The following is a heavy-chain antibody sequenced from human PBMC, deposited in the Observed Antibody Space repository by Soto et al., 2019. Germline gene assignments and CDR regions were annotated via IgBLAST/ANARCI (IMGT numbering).Heavy chain of an antibody. V-gene: IGHV3-48*03. CDR3: TRAAWFPYLSFY. D-gene: IGHD3-10*01. J-gene: IGHJ4*02. Sequence: FLRLSCAASGFTFSRFELHWVRQAPGKGLEWISYISSSGSTAYYASSVEGRFTISRDNANNSVYLQMDSLRAEDTALYYCTRAAWFPYLSFYWGQGALVTVSS. CDR2: ISSSGSTA. CDR1: GFTFSRFE.